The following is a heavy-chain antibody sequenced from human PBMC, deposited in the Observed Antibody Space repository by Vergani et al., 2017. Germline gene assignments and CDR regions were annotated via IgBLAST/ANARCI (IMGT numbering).Heavy chain of an antibody. CDR3: ARESPPLGDFWSGYSDFDY. D-gene: IGHD3-3*01. Sequence: QVQLVQSRAEVKKPGASVKVSCKASGYTFTSYGIGWVRQAPGQGLEWMGGIIPIFGTANYAQKFQGRVTITADKSTSTAYMELSSLRSEDTAVYYCARESPPLGDFWSGYSDFDYWGQGTLVTVSS. V-gene: IGHV1-69*06. J-gene: IGHJ4*02. CDR1: GYTFTSYG. CDR2: IIPIFGTA.